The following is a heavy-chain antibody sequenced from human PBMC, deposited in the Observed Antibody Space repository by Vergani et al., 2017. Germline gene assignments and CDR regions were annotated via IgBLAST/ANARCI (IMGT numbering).Heavy chain of an antibody. CDR3: ARGGYGSGSRNPGYFDY. Sequence: EVQLVESGGGLVQPGGSLRLSCAASGFTVSSNYMSWVRQAPGKGLEWVSVIYSGGSTYYADSVKGRFTIARDNSKNTLYLQMNSLRAEDTAVYYCARGGYGSGSRNPGYFDYWGQGTLVTVSS. J-gene: IGHJ4*02. CDR2: IYSGGST. CDR1: GFTVSSNY. D-gene: IGHD3-10*01. V-gene: IGHV3-66*02.